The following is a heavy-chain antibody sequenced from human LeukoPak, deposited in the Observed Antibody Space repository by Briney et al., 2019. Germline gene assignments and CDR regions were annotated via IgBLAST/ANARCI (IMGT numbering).Heavy chain of an antibody. CDR1: GGSISSSSYY. Sequence: PSETLSLTCTVSGGSISSSSYYWGWIRQPPGKGLAWIGSIYYSGSTYYNPSLKSRVTISVDTSKNQFSLKLSSVTAADTAVYYCARGTYYYGSGMPPDYWGQGTLVTVSS. J-gene: IGHJ4*02. D-gene: IGHD3-10*01. CDR2: IYYSGST. CDR3: ARGTYYYGSGMPPDY. V-gene: IGHV4-39*07.